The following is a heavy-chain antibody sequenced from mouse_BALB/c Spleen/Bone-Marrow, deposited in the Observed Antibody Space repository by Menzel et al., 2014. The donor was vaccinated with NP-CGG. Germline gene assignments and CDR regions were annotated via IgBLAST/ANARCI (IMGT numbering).Heavy chain of an antibody. CDR1: GYTFSSYW. V-gene: IGHV1-9*01. CDR3: ARLNYYGSLDY. J-gene: IGHJ2*01. Sequence: VNVVESGAELMKPGASVKLSCKATGYTFSSYWIEWVKQRPGHGLEWIGEISPGSGSTNYNEKFKGKATFTADTSSNTAYMQLSSLTAEDSAVYYCARLNYYGSLDYWGQGTTLTVSS. CDR2: ISPGSGST. D-gene: IGHD1-1*01.